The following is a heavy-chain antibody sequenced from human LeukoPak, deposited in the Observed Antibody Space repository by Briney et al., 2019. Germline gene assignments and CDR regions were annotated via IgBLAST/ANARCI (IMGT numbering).Heavy chain of an antibody. D-gene: IGHD3-3*01. J-gene: IGHJ4*02. CDR1: GFTFSSYW. CDR2: IKQDGSEK. CDR3: ARSSGTFWSYYFPLDF. V-gene: IGHV3-7*01. Sequence: QPGGSLRLSCAASGFTFSSYWMSWVRQAPGKGLEWVANIKQDGSEKYYVDSVKGRFTISRDNAKNSLYLRMNSLRAEDTAVYYCARSSGTFWSYYFPLDFWGQGTLVTVSS.